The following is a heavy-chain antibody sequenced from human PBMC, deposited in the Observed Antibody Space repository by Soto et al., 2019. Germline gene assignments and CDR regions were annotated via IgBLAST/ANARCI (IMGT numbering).Heavy chain of an antibody. CDR1: GFTFTSSA. D-gene: IGHD3-22*01. Sequence: QMQLVQSGPEVKKPGTSVKVSCKASGFTFTSSAMQWVRQARGQRLEWIGWIVVGSGNTNYAQKFQERVTMTRDMSTSTAYMGLSSLRSEDTAVYYCAAGVPEEYYDSSGYYYEILVLGYWGQGTLVTVSS. CDR3: AAGVPEEYYDSSGYYYEILVLGY. CDR2: IVVGSGNT. J-gene: IGHJ4*02. V-gene: IGHV1-58*02.